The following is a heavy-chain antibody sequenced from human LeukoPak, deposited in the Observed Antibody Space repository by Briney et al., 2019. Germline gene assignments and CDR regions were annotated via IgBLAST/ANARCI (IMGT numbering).Heavy chain of an antibody. CDR1: GFTFSSYA. J-gene: IGHJ6*02. CDR2: ISYGGSNK. CDR3: ARDFPDYYDSSGYNYYYYYGMDV. V-gene: IGHV3-30-3*01. D-gene: IGHD3-22*01. Sequence: GRSLRLSCAASGFTFSSYAMHWVRQAPGKGLEWVAVISYGGSNKYYADSVKGRFTISRDNSKNTLYLQMNSLRAEDTAVYYCARDFPDYYDSSGYNYYYYYGMDVWGQGTTVTVSS.